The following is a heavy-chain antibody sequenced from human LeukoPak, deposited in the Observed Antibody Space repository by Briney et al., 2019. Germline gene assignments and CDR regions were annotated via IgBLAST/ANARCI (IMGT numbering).Heavy chain of an antibody. CDR2: ISSSSSYI. V-gene: IGHV3-21*01. CDR1: GFTFSSYS. Sequence: PGGSLRLSCAASGFTFSSYSMNWVRQAPGKGLEWVSSISSSSSYIYYADSVKGRFTISRDNAKNSLYLQMNSLRAEDTAVYYCARLSFLGIAVAGIEDAFDIWGQGTMVTVSS. D-gene: IGHD6-19*01. CDR3: ARLSFLGIAVAGIEDAFDI. J-gene: IGHJ3*02.